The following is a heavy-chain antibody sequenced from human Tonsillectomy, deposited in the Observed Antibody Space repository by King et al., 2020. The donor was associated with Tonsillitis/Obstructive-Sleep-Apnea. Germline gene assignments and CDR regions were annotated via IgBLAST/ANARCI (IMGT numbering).Heavy chain of an antibody. J-gene: IGHJ6*03. D-gene: IGHD3-3*01. CDR2: FIGDGGGT. CDR3: AKDSEDFWSGYYYYYYYMDV. V-gene: IGHV3-43*02. CDR1: GFTFDDYA. Sequence: VQLVESGGGVVQPGGSLRLSCAASGFTFDDYAMHWVRQAPGKGLGWGSLFIGDGGGTHYPDPVKGGFTITRDNSKNSLYLQMNSLRIEDTALYYCAKDSEDFWSGYYYYYYYMDVWGKGTTVTVSS.